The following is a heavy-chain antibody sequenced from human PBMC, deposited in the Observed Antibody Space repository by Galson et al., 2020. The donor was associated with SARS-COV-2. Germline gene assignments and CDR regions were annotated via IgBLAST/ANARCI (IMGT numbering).Heavy chain of an antibody. CDR2: IYYSGST. CDR3: ARERTRYYDFWSGYYDAFDI. D-gene: IGHD3-3*01. Sequence: SETLSLTCTVSGGSISSYYWSWIRQPPGKGLEWIGYIYYSGSTNYNPSLKSRVTISVDTSKNQFSLKLSSVTAADTAVYYCARERTRYYDFWSGYYDAFDIWGQGTMVTVSS. CDR1: GGSISSYY. V-gene: IGHV4-59*01. J-gene: IGHJ3*02.